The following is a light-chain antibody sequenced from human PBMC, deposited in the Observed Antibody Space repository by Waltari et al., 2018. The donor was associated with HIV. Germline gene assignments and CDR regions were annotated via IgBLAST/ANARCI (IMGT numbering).Light chain of an antibody. Sequence: DIVLTQPPGTLSLSPGERATLSCRASQSVDTTYLAWYQQKPGQAPRLLIYGVSSRATGIPDRFSGSGSETDFALTISRLEPEDFAVYYCQHYAISPPMYTFGQGTKLEIK. CDR2: GVS. J-gene: IGKJ2*01. V-gene: IGKV3-20*01. CDR1: QSVDTTY. CDR3: QHYAISPPMYT.